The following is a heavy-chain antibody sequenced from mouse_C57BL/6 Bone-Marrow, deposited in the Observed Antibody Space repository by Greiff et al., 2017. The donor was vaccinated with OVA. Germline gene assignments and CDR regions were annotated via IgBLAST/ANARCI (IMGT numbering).Heavy chain of an antibody. CDR1: GYTFTSYW. D-gene: IGHD2-5*01. V-gene: IGHV1-55*01. CDR2: IYPGSGST. Sequence: QVQLQQPGAELVKPGASVKMSCKASGYTFTSYWITWVKQRPGQGLEWIGDIYPGSGSTNYNEKFKSKATLTVDTSSSTAYMQLSSLTSEDSAVDYGARWDYSNYGDWYFDVWGTGTTVTVSS. J-gene: IGHJ1*03. CDR3: ARWDYSNYGDWYFDV.